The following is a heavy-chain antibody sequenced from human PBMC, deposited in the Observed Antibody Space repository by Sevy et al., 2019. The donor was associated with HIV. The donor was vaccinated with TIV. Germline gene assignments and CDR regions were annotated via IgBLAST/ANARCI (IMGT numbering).Heavy chain of an antibody. D-gene: IGHD3-9*01. CDR1: GFTFSSYW. V-gene: IGHV3-7*01. CDR3: ARNDKFDWLLLGLDNWFDP. J-gene: IGHJ5*02. Sequence: GGSLRLSCAASGFTFSSYWMSWVRQAPGKGLEWVANIKQDGSEKYYVDSVKGRFTISRDNAKNSLYLQMNSLRAEDTAVYYCARNDKFDWLLLGLDNWFDPWGQGTLVTVSS. CDR2: IKQDGSEK.